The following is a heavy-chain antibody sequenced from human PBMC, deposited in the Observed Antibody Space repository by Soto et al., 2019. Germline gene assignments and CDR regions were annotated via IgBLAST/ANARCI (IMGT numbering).Heavy chain of an antibody. CDR1: GVTFSSYA. CDR3: ASRILIAAAGSQFDP. J-gene: IGHJ5*02. V-gene: IGHV1-69*13. CDR2: IIPIFGTA. Sequence: ASVKVSCKASGVTFSSYAISWVRQSPGQGLEWMGGIIPIFGTANYAQKFQGRVTITADESTSTAYMELSSLRSEDTAVYYCASRILIAAAGSQFDPWGQGTLVTVSS. D-gene: IGHD6-13*01.